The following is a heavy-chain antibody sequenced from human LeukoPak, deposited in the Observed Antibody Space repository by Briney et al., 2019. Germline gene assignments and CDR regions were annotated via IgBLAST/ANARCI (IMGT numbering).Heavy chain of an antibody. D-gene: IGHD6-13*01. CDR2: INTNTGNP. CDR3: ARVARAGRQQLVTP. J-gene: IGHJ5*02. CDR1: GYTFTSYA. V-gene: IGHV7-4-1*02. Sequence: ASVKVSCKASGYTFTSYAMNWVRQAPGQGLEWMGWINTNTGNPTYAQGFTGRFVFSLDTSVSTAYLQISSLKAEDTAVYYCARVARAGRQQLVTPWGQGTLVTVSS.